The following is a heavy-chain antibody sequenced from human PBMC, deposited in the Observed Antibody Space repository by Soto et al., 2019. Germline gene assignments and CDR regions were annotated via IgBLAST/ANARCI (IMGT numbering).Heavy chain of an antibody. CDR1: GYTFTSYG. CDR2: NSAYHGNT. V-gene: IGHV1-18*01. J-gene: IGHJ4*02. Sequence: QVQLVQSGAEVKKPGASVRVSCKTYGYTFTSYGISWVRPAPGQGLGWMGWNSAYHGNTNYAERLQGRVTMTTDTSTTTADKELRSLKSDDTAVYYCARVSPSSREAEPWGQGTLVSVS. D-gene: IGHD6-13*01. CDR3: ARVSPSSREAEP.